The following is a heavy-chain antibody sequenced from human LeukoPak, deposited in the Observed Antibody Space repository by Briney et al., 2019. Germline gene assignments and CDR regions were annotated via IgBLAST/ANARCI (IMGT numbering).Heavy chain of an antibody. CDR2: ISGDGGST. V-gene: IGHV3-43*02. CDR1: GFTFDDYA. Sequence: GGSLRLSCPASGFTFDDYAMHWVRQAPGKGLEWVSLISGDGGSTYYADSVKGRFTISRDNSKNSLYLQMISMRTHHTALYYCAKDIRGAKGDTGYWGQGTLVTVSS. D-gene: IGHD5-18*01. J-gene: IGHJ4*02. CDR3: AKDIRGAKGDTGY.